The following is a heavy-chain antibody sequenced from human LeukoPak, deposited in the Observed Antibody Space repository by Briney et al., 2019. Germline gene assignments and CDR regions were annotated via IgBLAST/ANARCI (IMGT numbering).Heavy chain of an antibody. Sequence: ASVKVSCKASGYTFTSYYMHWVRQAPGQGLEWMGIINPSGGSTSYAQKFQGRVTMTRDTSTSTVYMELSSLRSEDTAVYYCARDGIGGSSSAWFDPWGQGTPVTVSS. CDR2: INPSGGST. D-gene: IGHD6-6*01. V-gene: IGHV1-46*01. CDR1: GYTFTSYY. J-gene: IGHJ5*02. CDR3: ARDGIGGSSSAWFDP.